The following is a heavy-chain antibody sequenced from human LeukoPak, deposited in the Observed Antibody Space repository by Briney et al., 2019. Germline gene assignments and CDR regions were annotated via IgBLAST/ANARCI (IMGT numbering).Heavy chain of an antibody. CDR1: GFTFSNFD. CDR2: IGTAGET. D-gene: IGHD5-18*01. CDR3: ARRGDCGNSYGGYYYMDV. J-gene: IGHJ6*03. V-gene: IGHV3-13*01. Sequence: PGGSLRLSCVASGFTFSNFDMHWVRQATGKGLEWLSSIGTAGETSYAESVKGRFTISRENATNSLYLQMNSLRAGATAVIYWARRGDCGNSYGGYYYMDVSGKGTTVTASS.